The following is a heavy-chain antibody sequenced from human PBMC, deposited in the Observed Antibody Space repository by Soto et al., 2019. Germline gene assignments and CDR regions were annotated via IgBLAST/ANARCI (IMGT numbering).Heavy chain of an antibody. CDR2: IIPIFGTA. CDR3: AREHLDFWSGYYTSLFDY. V-gene: IGHV1-69*06. Sequence: SVKVSCKASGGTFSSYAISWVRQAPGQGLEWMGGIIPIFGTANYAQKFQGRVTITADKSTSTAYMELSSLRSEDTAVYYCAREHLDFWSGYYTSLFDYWGKGTLVTVSS. J-gene: IGHJ4*02. CDR1: GGTFSSYA. D-gene: IGHD3-3*01.